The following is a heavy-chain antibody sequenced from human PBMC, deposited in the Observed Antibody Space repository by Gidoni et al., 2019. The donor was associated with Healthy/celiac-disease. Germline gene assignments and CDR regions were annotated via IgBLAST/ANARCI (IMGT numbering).Heavy chain of an antibody. J-gene: IGHJ5*02. CDR2: ISGSGGST. D-gene: IGHD6-19*01. Sequence: EVQLLESGGGLVQPGGSLRLSCAASGFTFGSYAMSWVRQAPGKGLEWVSAISGSGGSTYYADSVKGRFTISRDNSKNTLYLQMNSLRAEDTAVYYCAKDRSSGPSTNWFDPWGQGTLVTVSS. CDR1: GFTFGSYA. V-gene: IGHV3-23*01. CDR3: AKDRSSGPSTNWFDP.